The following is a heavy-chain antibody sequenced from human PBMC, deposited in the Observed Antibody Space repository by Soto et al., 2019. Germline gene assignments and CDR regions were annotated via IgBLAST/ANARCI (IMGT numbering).Heavy chain of an antibody. V-gene: IGHV4-39*01. Sequence: PSGTLSLTCTVSGGSVSTGSYYWSWIRDPPGEGLRWIGYIYYSGSTYYNPSLKSRVTISVDTSKNQFSLKLSSVTAADPAVYYCARHRRVLLWFGELLSTYYYYYGMDVWGQGTTVTVSS. CDR3: ARHRRVLLWFGELLSTYYYYYGMDV. CDR1: GGSVSTGSYY. CDR2: IYYSGST. D-gene: IGHD3-10*01. J-gene: IGHJ6*02.